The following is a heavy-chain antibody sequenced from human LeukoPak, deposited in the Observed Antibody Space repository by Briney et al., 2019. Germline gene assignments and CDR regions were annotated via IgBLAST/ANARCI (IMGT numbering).Heavy chain of an antibody. CDR2: INSDGSST. D-gene: IGHD3-22*01. V-gene: IGHV3-74*01. Sequence: GGSLRLSCAASGFTFSVYWMHWVRQAPGKGLVWVSRINSDGSSTNYADSVKGRFTISRDNAKNTLYLQINSLRAEDTAVYYCARGDYFYDSAGYYYSFDYWGQGTLVTVSS. CDR3: ARGDYFYDSAGYYYSFDY. CDR1: GFTFSVYW. J-gene: IGHJ4*02.